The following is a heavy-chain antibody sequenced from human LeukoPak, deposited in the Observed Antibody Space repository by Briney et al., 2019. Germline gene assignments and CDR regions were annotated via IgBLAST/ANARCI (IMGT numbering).Heavy chain of an antibody. Sequence: GGSLRLSCATSGFTSSSYSMNWVRQAPGRGLEWVSSVTTSSSYIYYADSVRGRFTSSRDNAKNSLYLQMNSLRAEDTAVYYCARVHSSGQLETFDYWGQGTLVTVSS. V-gene: IGHV3-21*01. CDR1: GFTSSSYS. CDR3: ARVHSSGQLETFDY. CDR2: VTTSSSYI. J-gene: IGHJ4*02. D-gene: IGHD6-19*01.